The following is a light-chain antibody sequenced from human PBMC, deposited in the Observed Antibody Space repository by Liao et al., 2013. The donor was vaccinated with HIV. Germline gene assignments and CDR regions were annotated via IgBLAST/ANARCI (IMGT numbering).Light chain of an antibody. CDR2: QDT. CDR1: KLGDEY. Sequence: SYELTQPPSVSVSPGQTASITCSGDKLGDEYASWYQQKPGQSPVLVIYQDTRRPSGIPERFSGSNSGNTATLTVGGTQAMDEGDYYCQAWDGTTVVFGGGTRLTIL. CDR3: QAWDGTTVV. J-gene: IGLJ3*02. V-gene: IGLV3-1*01.